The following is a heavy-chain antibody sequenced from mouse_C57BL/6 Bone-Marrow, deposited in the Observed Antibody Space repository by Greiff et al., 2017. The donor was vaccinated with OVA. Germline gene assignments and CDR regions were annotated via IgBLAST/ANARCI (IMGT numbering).Heavy chain of an antibody. CDR1: GYSITSGYY. J-gene: IGHJ4*01. Sequence: EVKVEESGPGLVKPSQSLSLTCSVTGYSITSGYYWNWIRQFPGNKLEWMGYISYDGSNNYNPSLKNRISITRDTSKNQFFLKLNSVTTEDTATYYCARDQTHCYAMDYWGQGTSVTVSS. V-gene: IGHV3-6*01. CDR3: ARDQTHCYAMDY. CDR2: ISYDGSN.